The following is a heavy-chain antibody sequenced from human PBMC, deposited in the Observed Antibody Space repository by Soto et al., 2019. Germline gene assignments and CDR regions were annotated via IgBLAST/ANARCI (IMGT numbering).Heavy chain of an antibody. CDR3: ARRGLDYGMDV. J-gene: IGHJ6*02. Sequence: SETLSLTCTVSGGSISSYYWCWTRQPAGKGLEWIGRFYPTGKTNYNPSLQSRLTMSADTSRNQFSLNLTSVTAADTAVYYCARRGLDYGMDVWDQGTTVTVSS. D-gene: IGHD3-16*01. CDR2: FYPTGKT. V-gene: IGHV4-4*07. CDR1: GGSISSYY.